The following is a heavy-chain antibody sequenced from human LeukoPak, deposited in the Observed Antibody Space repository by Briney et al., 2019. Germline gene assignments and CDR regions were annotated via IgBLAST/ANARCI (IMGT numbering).Heavy chain of an antibody. D-gene: IGHD5-12*01. Sequence: TSETLSLTCTVSGGSVSSGTYYWTWVRKPPGKGLEWIGYISYSGSSDYNPSLKSRVTMSVDTSKNQFSLNLSSLTAADAAVYYCARYSLVASGWHFDLWGRGTLVTVSS. J-gene: IGHJ2*01. V-gene: IGHV4-61*01. CDR1: GGSVSSGTYY. CDR3: ARYSLVASGWHFDL. CDR2: ISYSGSS.